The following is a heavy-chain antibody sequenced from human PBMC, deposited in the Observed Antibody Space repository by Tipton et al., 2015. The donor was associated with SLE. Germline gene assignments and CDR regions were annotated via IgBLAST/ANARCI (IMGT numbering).Heavy chain of an antibody. CDR3: ARDPLGRGRSFDI. V-gene: IGHV4-59*12. Sequence: LRLSCTVSGAAISAYYWSWIRQPPGKGLEWIGYFSYSGSPNYNPSLKSRVTISVDTSKNQFSLKLTSVTAADTAVYYCARDPLGRGRSFDIWGQGTMVTVSS. CDR1: GAAISAYY. D-gene: IGHD3-10*01. J-gene: IGHJ3*02. CDR2: FSYSGSP.